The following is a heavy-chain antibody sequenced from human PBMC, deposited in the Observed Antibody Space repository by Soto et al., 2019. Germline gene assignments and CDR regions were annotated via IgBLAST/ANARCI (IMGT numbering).Heavy chain of an antibody. CDR2: INHSGST. V-gene: IGHV4-34*01. CDR1: GGSFSGYY. D-gene: IGHD1-1*01. J-gene: IGHJ4*02. Sequence: ASETLSLTCAVYGGSFSGYYWGWIRQPPGKGLEWIGEINHSGSTNYNPSLKSRVTISVDTSKNQFSLKLSSVTAADTAVYYCARGRVRTSNDYWGQGTLVTVSS. CDR3: ARGRVRTSNDY.